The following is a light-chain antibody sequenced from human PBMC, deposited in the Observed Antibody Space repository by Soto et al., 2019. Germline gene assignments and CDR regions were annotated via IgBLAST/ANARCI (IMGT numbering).Light chain of an antibody. J-gene: IGKJ1*01. CDR3: QQYNSYSWT. Sequence: DIQLTQSPYSLSAFVGDRVTLTCKASQNINNYLNWDQQKPGRAPKLLIYDASNLEAGVPSRFRGSGSGTEFTLTISSLQPDDFATYYCQQYNSYSWTFGQGTKVDI. V-gene: IGKV1-33*01. CDR2: DAS. CDR1: QNINNY.